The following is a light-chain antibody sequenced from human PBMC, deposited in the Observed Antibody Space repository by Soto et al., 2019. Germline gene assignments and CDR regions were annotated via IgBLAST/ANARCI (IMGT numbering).Light chain of an antibody. Sequence: QSVLTQPPSMSGAPGQRVTISCTGTSSNIGAGYDVHWYQQLPGTAPKLLIYGNNNRPSGVPDRFSGSKSGSSGSLAITGLQAEDEGDYYFQYYDDSRSGHVVFGGGTKLTVL. J-gene: IGLJ2*01. V-gene: IGLV1-40*01. CDR1: SSNIGAGYD. CDR3: QYYDDSRSGHVV. CDR2: GNN.